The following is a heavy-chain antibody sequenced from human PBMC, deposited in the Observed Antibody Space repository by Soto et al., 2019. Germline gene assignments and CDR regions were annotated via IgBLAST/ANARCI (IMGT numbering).Heavy chain of an antibody. CDR2: LYFTGST. D-gene: IGHD3-16*01. J-gene: IGHJ4*02. CDR3: ARMSMMTQIDY. V-gene: IGHV4-61*01. Sequence: KPSETLSLTCTVSGGSVSGGSYYWTWIRQTPMKGLEFIGYLYFTGSTNYNPSLKSRVSISRDTSKNQFSLNLRSVTAADTAVYYCARMSMMTQIDYWGQGTLVTVSS. CDR1: GGSVSGGSYY.